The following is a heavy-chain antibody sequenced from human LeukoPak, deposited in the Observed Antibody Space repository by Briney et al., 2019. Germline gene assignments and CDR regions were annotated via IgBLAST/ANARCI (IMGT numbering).Heavy chain of an antibody. J-gene: IGHJ3*02. V-gene: IGHV4-34*01. CDR3: ARSCSGGSCYSNAFDI. CDR1: GGSFSGYY. Sequence: SETLSLTCAVYGGSFSGYYWSWIRPPPPKGLEWIGEINHSGRTNYNPSLKSRVTISVDTSKNQFSLKLSSVTAADTAVYYCARSCSGGSCYSNAFDIWGQGTMVTVSS. D-gene: IGHD2-15*01. CDR2: INHSGRT.